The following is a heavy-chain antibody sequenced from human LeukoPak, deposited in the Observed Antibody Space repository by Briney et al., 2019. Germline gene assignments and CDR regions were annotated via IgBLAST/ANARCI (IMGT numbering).Heavy chain of an antibody. J-gene: IGHJ3*02. CDR3: ARGSWRATSPGVATRGNAFDI. CDR1: GFTFSTYA. V-gene: IGHV3-30-3*01. Sequence: GGSLRLSCAAPGFTFSTYAMHWVRQAPGKGLEWVAAISYDGSNKYYADSVKGRFTISRDNSKNTLYLQMNSLRAEDTAVYYCARGSWRATSPGVATRGNAFDIWGQGTMVTVSS. CDR2: ISYDGSNK. D-gene: IGHD5-12*01.